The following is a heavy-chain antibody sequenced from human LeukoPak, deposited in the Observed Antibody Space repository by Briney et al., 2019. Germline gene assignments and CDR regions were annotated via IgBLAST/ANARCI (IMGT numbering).Heavy chain of an antibody. Sequence: RGSLRLSCAASGFTVSSNYMSWVRQAPGKGLEWVSVIYSGGSTYYADSVKGRFTISRDNSKNTLYLQMNSLRAEDTAVYYCARGRRYCSSTSCYIDYYYYMDVWGKGTTVTVSS. CDR3: ARGRRYCSSTSCYIDYYYYMDV. D-gene: IGHD2-2*02. V-gene: IGHV3-53*01. CDR2: IYSGGST. CDR1: GFTVSSNY. J-gene: IGHJ6*03.